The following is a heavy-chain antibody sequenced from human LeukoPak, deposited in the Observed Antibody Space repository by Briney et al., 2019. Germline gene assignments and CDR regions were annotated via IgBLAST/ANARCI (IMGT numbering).Heavy chain of an antibody. Sequence: GGSLRLSCAASGFTFSSYGMHWVRQAPGKGLVWVSRINSDGSNTRYAGSVKGRFTISRDNAKNTLYLQMNSLRAEDTAVYYCARDGLAVAPGPLVDYWGQGTLVTVSS. V-gene: IGHV3-74*01. CDR1: GFTFSSYG. CDR3: ARDGLAVAPGPLVDY. CDR2: INSDGSNT. D-gene: IGHD6-19*01. J-gene: IGHJ4*02.